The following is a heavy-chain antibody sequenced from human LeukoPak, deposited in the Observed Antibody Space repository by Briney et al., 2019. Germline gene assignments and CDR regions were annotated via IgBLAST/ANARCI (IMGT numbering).Heavy chain of an antibody. J-gene: IGHJ5*02. CDR3: ARSHQVQSRGRWFDP. D-gene: IGHD3-10*01. Sequence: PSETLSLTCAVYGGSFSGYYWSWIRQPPGKGLEWIGEINHSGSTNYNPSLKSRVTISVDTSKNQFSLKLSSVTAADTAVYYCARSHQVQSRGRWFDPWGQGTLVTVSS. V-gene: IGHV4-34*01. CDR1: GGSFSGYY. CDR2: INHSGST.